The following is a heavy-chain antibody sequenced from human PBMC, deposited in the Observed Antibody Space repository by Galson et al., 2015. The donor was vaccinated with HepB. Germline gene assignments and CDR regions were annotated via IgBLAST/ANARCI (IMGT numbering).Heavy chain of an antibody. J-gene: IGHJ4*02. D-gene: IGHD3-3*01. CDR3: ARENYDYWSGYPFDQ. CDR1: GDSISSRKYY. CDR2: IYYSGSI. V-gene: IGHV4-39*07. Sequence: SETLSLTCTVSGDSISSRKYYWGWIRQPTGKALEWIGNIYYSGSIYYNTPLKSRVTISLDTSKNQFSLKLSSVTAADTAVYFCARENYDYWSGYPFDQWGQGTLVTVSS.